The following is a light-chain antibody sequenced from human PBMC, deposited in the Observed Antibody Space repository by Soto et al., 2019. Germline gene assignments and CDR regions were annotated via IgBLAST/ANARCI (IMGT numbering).Light chain of an antibody. CDR3: QQYNNYPRA. CDR2: DGP. CDR1: ESIRTW. V-gene: IGKV1-5*01. J-gene: IGKJ1*01. Sequence: DIQRTQSPSTLSGSVGDRVTITCRASESIRTWLAWYQHKPGKAPKFLIYDGPSLDSGGPSRFSGGGSGTEYHLTISNLQPDDVATYFCQQYNNYPRAFGQGTKVDIK.